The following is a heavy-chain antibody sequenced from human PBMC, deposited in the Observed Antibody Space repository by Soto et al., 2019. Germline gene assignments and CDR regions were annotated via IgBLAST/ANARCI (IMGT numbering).Heavy chain of an antibody. CDR1: CGSFSSYY. V-gene: IGHV4-34*01. J-gene: IGHJ4*02. CDR2: INHSGST. CDR3: ARTSRFDC. Sequence: QVQLQQWGAGLLKPSETLSLTCAVYCGSFSSYYWSWIRQPPGKGLEWIGEINHSGSTNYNPSLKSRVTMSVDTPKNQFSLKLSSVTAADTAVYYCARTSRFDCWGQGTLVTVSS. D-gene: IGHD6-6*01.